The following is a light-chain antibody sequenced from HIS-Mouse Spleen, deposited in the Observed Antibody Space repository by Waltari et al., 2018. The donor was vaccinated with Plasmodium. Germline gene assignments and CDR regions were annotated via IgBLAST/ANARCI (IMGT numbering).Light chain of an antibody. V-gene: IGKV1-5*03. CDR2: KAS. J-gene: IGKJ3*01. CDR3: QQYNSYSFT. Sequence: DIQMTQSPSTLSASVVSRVTYTCRARQGLSSWLAWYQQKPGKAHNLLIYKASSLESGVPSRFSGSGSGTEFTLTISSLQPDDFATYYCQQYNSYSFTFGPGTKVDIK. CDR1: QGLSSW.